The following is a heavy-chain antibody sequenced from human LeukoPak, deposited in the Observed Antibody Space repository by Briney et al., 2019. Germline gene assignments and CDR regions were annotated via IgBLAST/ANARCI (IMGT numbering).Heavy chain of an antibody. J-gene: IGHJ6*03. D-gene: IGHD3-10*01. CDR2: INHSGST. CDR3: ARRRSYYGSVSYYKEPNYYMDV. Sequence: SETLSLTRAVYGGSFSGFFWSLIRQPPGKGLEWIGEINHSGSTNYNPSLKSRVTISLDTSKNQFSLKLNSVTAADTAVYYCARRRSYYGSVSYYKEPNYYMDVWDKGTTVTISS. V-gene: IGHV4-34*01. CDR1: GGSFSGFF.